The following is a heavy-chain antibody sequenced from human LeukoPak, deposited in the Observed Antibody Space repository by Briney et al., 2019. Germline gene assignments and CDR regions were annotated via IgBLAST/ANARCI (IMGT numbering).Heavy chain of an antibody. D-gene: IGHD4-17*01. J-gene: IGHJ4*02. Sequence: ASVKVSCKASGYTFTSYDIRWVRQAPGQGLEWMGWISAYNGDANYAQNLQGRVTMTTDTSTSTAYMELRSLRSDDTAVYYCARDLPYGDYEDFWGQGTLVTVSS. CDR2: ISAYNGDA. CDR1: GYTFTSYD. CDR3: ARDLPYGDYEDF. V-gene: IGHV1-18*01.